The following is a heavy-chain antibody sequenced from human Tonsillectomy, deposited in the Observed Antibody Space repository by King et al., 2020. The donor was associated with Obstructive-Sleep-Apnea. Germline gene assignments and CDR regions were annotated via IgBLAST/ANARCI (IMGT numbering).Heavy chain of an antibody. CDR2: IYYSGST. V-gene: IGHV4-39*07. CDR3: ARVSSTGYMAGEVDY. Sequence: QLQESGPGLVKPSETLSLTCTVSGGSISSSTYYWGWIRQPPGKGLEWIGSIYYSGSTYYNPSLKSRVTISVDTSKNQFSLKLSSVTAADTAVHYCARVSSTGYMAGEVDYWGQGTLVTVSS. CDR1: GGSISSSTYY. J-gene: IGHJ4*02. D-gene: IGHD3-22*01.